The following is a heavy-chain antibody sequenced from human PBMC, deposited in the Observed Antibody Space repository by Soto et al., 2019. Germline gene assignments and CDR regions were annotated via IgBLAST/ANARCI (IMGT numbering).Heavy chain of an antibody. CDR2: IYPGDSDT. D-gene: IGHD3-22*01. Sequence: GGSLKISCKGSGYSFTSYWIGGVRQMPGKGLEWMGIIYPGDSDTRYSPSFQGQVTISADKSISTAYLQWSSLKASDTAMYYCARQGRYYDSSGLDYYYGMDVWGQGTTVTVSS. CDR1: GYSFTSYW. J-gene: IGHJ6*02. CDR3: ARQGRYYDSSGLDYYYGMDV. V-gene: IGHV5-51*01.